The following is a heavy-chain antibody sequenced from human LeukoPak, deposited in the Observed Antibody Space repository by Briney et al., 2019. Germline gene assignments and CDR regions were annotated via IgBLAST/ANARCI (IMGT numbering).Heavy chain of an antibody. D-gene: IGHD6-19*01. CDR1: GYTFTSYG. CDR3: ARDPSDSSGWYWFDP. Sequence: GASVKVSCKASGYTFTSYGISWVRQAPGQGLEWMGWISAYNGNTNYAQKLQGRVTMTTDTSTSTAYMELRSLRSDDTAVYYCARDPSDSSGWYWFDPWGQGTLVTVSS. J-gene: IGHJ5*02. V-gene: IGHV1-18*01. CDR2: ISAYNGNT.